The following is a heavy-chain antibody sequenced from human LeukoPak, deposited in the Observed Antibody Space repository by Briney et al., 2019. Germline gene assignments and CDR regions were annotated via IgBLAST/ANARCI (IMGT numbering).Heavy chain of an antibody. CDR2: IITVFGTA. Sequence: ASVKVSCKASGCIFSSYAISWVRQAPGPGLEWMGRIITVFGTANYAQKFEGRVTITADKSASTVYMELSSLRSEDTAVYYCAKAALVGTHYFDHWGQGTLVTVSS. CDR1: GCIFSSYA. V-gene: IGHV1-69*06. CDR3: AKAALVGTHYFDH. D-gene: IGHD3-3*02. J-gene: IGHJ4*02.